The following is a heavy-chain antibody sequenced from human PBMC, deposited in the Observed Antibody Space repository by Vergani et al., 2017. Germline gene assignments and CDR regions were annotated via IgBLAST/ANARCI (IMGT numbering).Heavy chain of an antibody. Sequence: QLQLQESGPGLVKPSETLSLTCTVSGGSISSSSYYWGWIRQPPGKGLEWIGSIYYSGSTYYNPSLKSRVTISVDTSKNQFSLKLSSVTAADTAVYYCAGEMRWLQPPDYYYYYGMDVWGQGTTVTVSS. CDR1: GGSISSSSYY. V-gene: IGHV4-39*07. D-gene: IGHD5-24*01. J-gene: IGHJ6*02. CDR3: AGEMRWLQPPDYYYYYGMDV. CDR2: IYYSGST.